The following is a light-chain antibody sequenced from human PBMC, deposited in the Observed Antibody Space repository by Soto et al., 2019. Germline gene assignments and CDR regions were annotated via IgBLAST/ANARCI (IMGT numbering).Light chain of an antibody. CDR3: QSYDSSRSAHV. Sequence: QSALTQPPSVSGAPGQRVTISCTGSSSNIGAGYDVHWYQQLPGTAPKLLIYGNSNRPSGVPDRFSGSKSGTSASLAITGLQAEDEADYYCQSYDSSRSAHVFGTGTKVTVL. CDR1: SSNIGAGYD. V-gene: IGLV1-40*01. CDR2: GNS. J-gene: IGLJ1*01.